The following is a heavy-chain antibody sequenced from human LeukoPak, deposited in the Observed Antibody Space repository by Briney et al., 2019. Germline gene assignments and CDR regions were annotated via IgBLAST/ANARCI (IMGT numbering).Heavy chain of an antibody. J-gene: IGHJ4*02. CDR3: ARGRFLRAGGSSAPTRAYYFDY. CDR1: GDSVSSNSAA. D-gene: IGHD2-15*01. V-gene: IGHV6-1*01. CDR2: TYYRSKWYS. Sequence: SQTLSLTCVISGDSVSSNSAAWNWIRQSPSRGLEWLGRTYYRSKWYSYSAVSVKSRIIINPDTSKNQFSLKLSSVTAADTAVYYCARGRFLRAGGSSAPTRAYYFDYWGQGTLVTVSS.